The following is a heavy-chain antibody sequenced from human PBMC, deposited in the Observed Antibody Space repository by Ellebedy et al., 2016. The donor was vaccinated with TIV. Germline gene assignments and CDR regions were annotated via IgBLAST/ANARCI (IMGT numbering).Heavy chain of an antibody. CDR2: IYHNGNT. Sequence: MPSETLSLTCTVSGGSISSYYWTWIRQPPGKGLEWIGYIYHNGNTNYNPSLKSRVTISVDTSKNQFSLKLSSVTAADTAVYYCASLSPYYYEPFYWGQGTLVAVSS. V-gene: IGHV4-59*08. J-gene: IGHJ4*02. D-gene: IGHD3-22*01. CDR3: ASLSPYYYEPFY. CDR1: GGSISSYY.